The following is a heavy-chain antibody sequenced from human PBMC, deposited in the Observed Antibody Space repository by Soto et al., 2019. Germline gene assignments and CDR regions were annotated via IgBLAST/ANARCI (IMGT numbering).Heavy chain of an antibody. CDR2: ISGSGGST. Sequence: EVQLLESGGGLVQPGGSLRLSCAASGFTFSSYAMSWVRQAPGKGLEWVSAISGSGGSTYYADSVKGRFTISRDNSKNTLYQQMNRLRAEDTAVYYCAKENGYSSSWFEFDYWGQGTLVTVSS. V-gene: IGHV3-23*01. CDR3: AKENGYSSSWFEFDY. CDR1: GFTFSSYA. J-gene: IGHJ4*02. D-gene: IGHD6-13*01.